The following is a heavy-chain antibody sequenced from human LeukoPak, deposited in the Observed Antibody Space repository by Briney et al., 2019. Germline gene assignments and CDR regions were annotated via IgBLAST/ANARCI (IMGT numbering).Heavy chain of an antibody. Sequence: GESLKISCKGSGYSFTSYCSGWLRQMPGKGREWMGIIYPGDSDTRYSPSFQGQVTISADKSISTAYLQWSSLKASDTAMYYCARQGSEVGATDYWGQGTLVTVSS. CDR1: GYSFTSYC. D-gene: IGHD1-26*01. CDR2: IYPGDSDT. V-gene: IGHV5-51*01. J-gene: IGHJ4*02. CDR3: ARQGSEVGATDY.